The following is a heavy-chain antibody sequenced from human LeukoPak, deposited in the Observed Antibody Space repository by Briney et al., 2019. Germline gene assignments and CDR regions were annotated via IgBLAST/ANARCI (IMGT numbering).Heavy chain of an antibody. CDR3: AKVKAARFGESNFDY. CDR2: ISGSGGST. CDR1: GFNFNNYA. D-gene: IGHD3-10*01. V-gene: IGHV3-23*01. Sequence: GGSLRLSCAASGFNFNNYAMSWVRQAPGKGLEWVSAISGSGGSTYYADSVKGRFTISRDNSKNTLYLQMNSLRAEDTAVYYCAKVKAARFGESNFDYWGQGTLVTVSS. J-gene: IGHJ4*02.